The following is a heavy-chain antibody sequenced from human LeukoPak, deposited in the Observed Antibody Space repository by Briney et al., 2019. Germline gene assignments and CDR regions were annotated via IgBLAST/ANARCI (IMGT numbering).Heavy chain of an antibody. J-gene: IGHJ5*02. CDR1: GGSISSYY. D-gene: IGHD3-16*01. CDR2: IYYSGST. V-gene: IGHV4-59*08. CDR3: ARLSAAWGVDP. Sequence: SETLSLTCTVSGGSISSYYWSWIRQPPGKGLEWIGYIYYSGSTNYNPSLKSRVTTSVDTSKNQFSLKLSSVTAADTAVYYCARLSAAWGVDPWGQGTLVTVSS.